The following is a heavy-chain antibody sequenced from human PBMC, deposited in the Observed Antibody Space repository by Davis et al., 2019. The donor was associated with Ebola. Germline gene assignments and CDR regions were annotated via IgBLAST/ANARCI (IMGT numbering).Heavy chain of an antibody. V-gene: IGHV3-23*01. D-gene: IGHD2-8*01. J-gene: IGHJ4*02. CDR1: GITFSSYA. CDR3: AKDHVPDGVWTFDY. Sequence: PGGSLRLSCAASGITFSSYAMSWVRQAPGKGLEWVSAITSSGDKTYYADSVKGRFTISRDNSKNTLYLQMNSLRSDDTAIYYCAKDHVPDGVWTFDYWGQGTLVTVSS. CDR2: ITSSGDKT.